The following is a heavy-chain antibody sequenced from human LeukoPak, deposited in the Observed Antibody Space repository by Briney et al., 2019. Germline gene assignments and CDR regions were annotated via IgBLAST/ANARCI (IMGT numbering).Heavy chain of an antibody. Sequence: SETLSLTCAVYGGSFSGYYWSWIRQPPGMGLEWIGEINHSGSTNYNPSLKSRVTISVDTSKNQFSLKLSSVTAADTAVYYCARDRGTIFGVGYYYYYYMDVWGKGTTVTVSS. CDR1: GGSFSGYY. CDR3: ARDRGTIFGVGYYYYYYMDV. J-gene: IGHJ6*03. V-gene: IGHV4-34*01. CDR2: INHSGST. D-gene: IGHD3-3*01.